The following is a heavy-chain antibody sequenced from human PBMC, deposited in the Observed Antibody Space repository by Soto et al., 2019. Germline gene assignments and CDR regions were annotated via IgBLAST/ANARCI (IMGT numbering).Heavy chain of an antibody. CDR3: ARGGHVVVVTAALDY. Sequence: QVQLMQSGAEVKKPGASVKVSCKASGDTFTEYYIHWVRQAPGQGLEWMGTVNPSGGHTTYAQHFLGRVTRTRDTATITLYMELTSLTSEDTAVYYCARGGHVVVVTAALDYWGQGTLVTVSS. CDR2: VNPSGGHT. J-gene: IGHJ4*02. V-gene: IGHV1-46*01. CDR1: GDTFTEYY. D-gene: IGHD2-21*02.